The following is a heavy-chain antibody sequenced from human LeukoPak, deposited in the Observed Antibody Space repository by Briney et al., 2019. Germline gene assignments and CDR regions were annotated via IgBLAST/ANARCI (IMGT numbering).Heavy chain of an antibody. CDR3: ARDGSTGWHYFEY. J-gene: IGHJ4*02. V-gene: IGHV3-53*01. Sequence: VGSLRLSCVASVCIVSSSYMRWVRQAPGQELDWVAVNYCDGGTSFAGNTYYAYSVKGRFTISRDNSKNTLYLQMNSLRTEDTAVYYCARDGSTGWHYFEYWGQGTLVTVSS. CDR2: NYCDGGT. CDR1: VCIVSSSY. D-gene: IGHD6-19*01.